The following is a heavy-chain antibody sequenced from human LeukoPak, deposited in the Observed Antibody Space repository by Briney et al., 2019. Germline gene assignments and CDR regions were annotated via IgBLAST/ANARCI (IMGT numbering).Heavy chain of an antibody. CDR3: ARAHIVVVPAANSNWFDP. J-gene: IGHJ5*02. D-gene: IGHD2-2*01. CDR2: IKQDGSEK. Sequence: PGGSLRLSCAASGFTFSSYWMSWVRQAPGKGLEWVANIKQDGSEKYYVDSVKGRFTISRDNAKNSLYLQMNSQRAEDTAVYYCARAHIVVVPAANSNWFDPWGQGTLVTVSS. V-gene: IGHV3-7*01. CDR1: GFTFSSYW.